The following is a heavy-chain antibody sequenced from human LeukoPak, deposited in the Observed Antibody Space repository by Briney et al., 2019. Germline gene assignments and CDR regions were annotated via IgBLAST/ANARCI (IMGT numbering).Heavy chain of an antibody. J-gene: IGHJ6*03. CDR2: IYYSGST. D-gene: IGHD2-2*01. V-gene: IGHV4-39*01. Sequence: SETLSLTCSVSGGFISSNSYYWGWFRQPPGKGLEWIGTIYYSGSTYYNPSLKSRVTISVDTSKNQFSLKLSSVTAADTAVYYCARQGRDAYYYYYYMDVWGKGTTVTVSS. CDR3: ARQGRDAYYYYYYMDV. CDR1: GGFISSNSYY.